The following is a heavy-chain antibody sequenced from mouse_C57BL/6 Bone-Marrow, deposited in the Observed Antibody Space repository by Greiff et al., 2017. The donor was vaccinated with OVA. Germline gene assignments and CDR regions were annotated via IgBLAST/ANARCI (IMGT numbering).Heavy chain of an antibody. D-gene: IGHD1-1*01. Sequence: QVTLQESGAELVRPGSSVKLSCKASGYTFTSYWMDWVKQRPGQGLEWIGNIYPSDSETHYNQKFKDKATLTVDKSSSTAYMQLSSLTSEDSAVYYCASEGLYGSSYVGYFEGWGTGTTVTVAS. CDR1: GYTFTSYW. CDR3: ASEGLYGSSYVGYFEG. J-gene: IGHJ1*03. CDR2: IYPSDSET. V-gene: IGHV1-61*01.